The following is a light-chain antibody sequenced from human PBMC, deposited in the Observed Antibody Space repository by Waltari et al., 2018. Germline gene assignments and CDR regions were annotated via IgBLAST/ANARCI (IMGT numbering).Light chain of an antibody. Sequence: QAGPTQPPSVSKGLRQTATLSCTGNSNNVGNQGAAWLQQHQGQPPKLLSYRNNNRPSGISDRFSASRSGNTASLTITGLQPEDEADYYCSAWDSDLRGYVFGTGTKVTVL. CDR3: SAWDSDLRGYV. V-gene: IGLV10-54*04. J-gene: IGLJ1*01. CDR2: RNN. CDR1: SNNVGNQG.